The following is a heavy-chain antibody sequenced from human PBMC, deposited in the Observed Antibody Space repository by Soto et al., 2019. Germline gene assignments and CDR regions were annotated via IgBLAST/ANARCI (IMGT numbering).Heavy chain of an antibody. D-gene: IGHD2-15*01. CDR3: VNTGPLRASTFDY. J-gene: IGHJ4*02. CDR1: GLTFSSYA. CDR2: ISSNGGST. V-gene: IGHV3-64D*06. Sequence: PGGSLRLSSSAFGLTFSSYAMHWVRQAPGKGVEYVSAISSNGGSTYYADSVKGRFTISRDNSQNALYLQMSCLRGEDRAVYYCVNTGPLRASTFDYWGQGTLVTVSS.